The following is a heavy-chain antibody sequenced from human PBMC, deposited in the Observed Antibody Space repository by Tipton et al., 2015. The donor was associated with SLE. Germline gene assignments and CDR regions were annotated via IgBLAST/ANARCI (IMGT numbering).Heavy chain of an antibody. CDR2: IYDAGRT. D-gene: IGHD6-19*01. J-gene: IGHJ3*02. Sequence: SLRLSCEASGFTFTTYAMNWVRQAPGKGLEWVSVIYDAGRTFYVDSVRGRFTISRDNFKNTLYLQMNSLRVEDTAVYYCARKYYSSNDGFDTWGQGTRVTVSS. CDR3: ARKYYSSNDGFDT. CDR1: GFTFTTYA. V-gene: IGHV3-23*03.